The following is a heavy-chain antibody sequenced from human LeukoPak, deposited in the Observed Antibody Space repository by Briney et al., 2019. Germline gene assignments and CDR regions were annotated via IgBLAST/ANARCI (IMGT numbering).Heavy chain of an antibody. V-gene: IGHV3-48*03. Sequence: GGSLRLSCAASGFTFSSYEMNWVRQAPGKGLEWVSYISSSGSTIYYADSVKGRFTISRDNAKNSLYLQMNSLRAEDTAVYYCARRLMGGFTDWYFDLWGRGTLVTVSS. CDR1: GFTFSSYE. J-gene: IGHJ2*01. D-gene: IGHD2-15*01. CDR2: ISSSGSTI. CDR3: ARRLMGGFTDWYFDL.